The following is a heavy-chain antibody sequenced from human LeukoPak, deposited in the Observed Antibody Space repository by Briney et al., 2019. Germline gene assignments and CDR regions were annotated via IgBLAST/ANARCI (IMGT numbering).Heavy chain of an antibody. D-gene: IGHD2-21*01. CDR2: IYYSGST. V-gene: IGHV4-30-4*08. CDR3: ARDIAVNWFDP. CDR1: GGSISSGDYY. J-gene: IGHJ5*02. Sequence: SETLSLTCTVSGGSISSGDYYWSWIRQPPGTGLEWIGYIYYSGSTYYNPSLKSRVTISVDTSKNQFSLKLSSVTAADTAVYYCARDIAVNWFDPWGQGTLVTVSS.